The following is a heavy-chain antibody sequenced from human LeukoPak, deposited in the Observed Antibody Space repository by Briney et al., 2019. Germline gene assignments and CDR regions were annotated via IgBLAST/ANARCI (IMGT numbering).Heavy chain of an antibody. J-gene: IGHJ5*02. Sequence: SETLSLTCAVYGGSFSGYYWSWIRQPPGKGLEWIGEINHSGSTNYNPSLKSRVTISVDTSKNQFSLKLSSVTAADTAVYYCARDTGKNQGWFDPWGQGTLVTVSS. V-gene: IGHV4-34*01. CDR1: GGSFSGYY. D-gene: IGHD3-10*01. CDR2: INHSGST. CDR3: ARDTGKNQGWFDP.